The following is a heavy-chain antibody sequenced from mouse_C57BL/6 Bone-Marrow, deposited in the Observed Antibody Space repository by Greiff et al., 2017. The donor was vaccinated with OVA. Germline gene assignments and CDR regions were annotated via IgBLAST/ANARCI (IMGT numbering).Heavy chain of an antibody. V-gene: IGHV1-18*01. J-gene: IGHJ2*01. D-gene: IGHD2-3*01. Sequence: VQLQQSGPELVKPGASVKIPCKASGYTFTDYNMDWVKQSHGKSLEWIGDINPNNGGTIYNQKFKGKATLTVDKSSSTAYMELRSLTSEDTAVYYCASRLLREWYVDYWGQGTTLTVSS. CDR3: ASRLLREWYVDY. CDR1: GYTFTDYN. CDR2: INPNNGGT.